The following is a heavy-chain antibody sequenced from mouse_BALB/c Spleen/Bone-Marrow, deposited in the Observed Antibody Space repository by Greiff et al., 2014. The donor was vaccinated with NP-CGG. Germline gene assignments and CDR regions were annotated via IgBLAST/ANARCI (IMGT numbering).Heavy chain of an antibody. CDR3: AGQDSYALDS. CDR1: GFTFSTYA. V-gene: IGHV5-9-3*01. Sequence: EVQVVESGGTLVKPGGSLKLSCAASGFTFSTYAMSWVRQTPEKRLEWVGTISSGGSYTYYPDSVKGRFTISRDNAKNTLYLQMSRLRSEDTAMYYCAGQDSYALDSWGQGISVTVSS. J-gene: IGHJ4*01. CDR2: ISSGGSYT.